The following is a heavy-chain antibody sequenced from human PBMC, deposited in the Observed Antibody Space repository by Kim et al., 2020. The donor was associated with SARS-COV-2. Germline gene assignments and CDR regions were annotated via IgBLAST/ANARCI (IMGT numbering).Heavy chain of an antibody. J-gene: IGHJ6*02. CDR1: GGSISSYY. CDR2: IYYSGSP. Sequence: SETLSLTCTVSGGSISSYYWSWIRQPPGKGLEWIGYIYYSGSPNYNPSLKSRVTISVDTSKNQFSLKLSSVTAADTAVYYCARVPRLRYFDWFQRGPGYYGMDVWGQGTTVTVSS. D-gene: IGHD3-9*01. CDR3: ARVPRLRYFDWFQRGPGYYGMDV. V-gene: IGHV4-59*01.